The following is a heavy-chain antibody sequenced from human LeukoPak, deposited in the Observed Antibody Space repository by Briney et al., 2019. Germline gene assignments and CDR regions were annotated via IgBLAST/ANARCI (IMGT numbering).Heavy chain of an antibody. CDR2: ISYDGSNK. Sequence: GGSLRLSCAASGFTFSSYAMRWVRQAPGKGLEWVAVISYDGSNKYYADSVKGRFTISRDNSKNTLYLQMNSLRAEDTAVYYCARDHRWAANLNYFDYWGQGTLVTVSS. J-gene: IGHJ4*02. D-gene: IGHD2-15*01. CDR1: GFTFSSYA. CDR3: ARDHRWAANLNYFDY. V-gene: IGHV3-30-3*01.